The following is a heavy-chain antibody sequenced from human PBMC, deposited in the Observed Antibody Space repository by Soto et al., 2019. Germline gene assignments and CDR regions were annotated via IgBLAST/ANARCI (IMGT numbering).Heavy chain of an antibody. CDR1: GFTFSSYG. J-gene: IGHJ6*02. CDR2: ISYDGSNK. V-gene: IGHV3-30*18. D-gene: IGHD6-13*01. Sequence: QVQLVESGGGVVQPGRSLRLSCAASGFTFSSYGMHWVRQAPVKGLEWVAVISYDGSNKYYADSVKGRFTISRDNSKNTLYLQMNSLRAEDTAVYYCAKDQGSSKDYYYGMDVWGQGTTVTVSS. CDR3: AKDQGSSKDYYYGMDV.